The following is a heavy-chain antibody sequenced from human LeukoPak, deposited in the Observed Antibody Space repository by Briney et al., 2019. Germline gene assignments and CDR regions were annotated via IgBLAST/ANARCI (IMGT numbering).Heavy chain of an antibody. CDR1: GGSIGSYY. J-gene: IGHJ4*02. D-gene: IGHD6-13*01. CDR3: ASAVPSPGSSSWAQFDY. V-gene: IGHV4-59*08. Sequence: SETLSLTCTVSGGSIGSYYWSWIRQPPGKGLEWIGYIYYSGSTNYNPSLKSRVTISVDTSKNQFSLRLSSVTAADTPVYYCASAVPSPGSSSWAQFDYWGQGTLVTVSS. CDR2: IYYSGST.